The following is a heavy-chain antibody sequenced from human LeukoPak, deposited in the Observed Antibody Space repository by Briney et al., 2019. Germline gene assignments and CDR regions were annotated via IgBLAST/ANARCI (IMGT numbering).Heavy chain of an antibody. D-gene: IGHD1-26*01. Sequence: ASVKVSSKTSGYTFSEYYIPGLRPAPGQGLESMGWINSNSGARNYAPKFQGRVTFSRDNSISTAYMELSSLRSDDTAIYYCARGRGGATTGLDHWGQGNLVTVSS. CDR1: GYTFSEYY. V-gene: IGHV1-2*02. CDR2: INSNSGAR. CDR3: ARGRGGATTGLDH. J-gene: IGHJ4*02.